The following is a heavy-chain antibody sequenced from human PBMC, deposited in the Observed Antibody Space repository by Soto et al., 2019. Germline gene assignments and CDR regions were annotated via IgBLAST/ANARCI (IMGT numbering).Heavy chain of an antibody. CDR3: ARGLNLYYFDY. J-gene: IGHJ4*02. V-gene: IGHV1-3*01. Sequence: QVQLVQSGAEVKKPGASVKVSCKTSGYTFTDYAMHWVRQAPGQRLEWMGWINAGNGHTKYSQKSQVRVTITRDTSASTAYMELSSLRSEDTAVYYCARGLNLYYFDYWGQGTLVTVSS. D-gene: IGHD1-20*01. CDR2: INAGNGHT. CDR1: GYTFTDYA.